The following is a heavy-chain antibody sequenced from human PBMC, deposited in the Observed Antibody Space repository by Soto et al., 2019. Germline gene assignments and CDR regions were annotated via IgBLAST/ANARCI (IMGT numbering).Heavy chain of an antibody. D-gene: IGHD2-2*01. J-gene: IGHJ4*02. Sequence: SVKVSSKASGGTLSSYAISWVRQAPGQGLEWMGGIIPIFGTANYAQMFQGRLTMTTDPSTSTAYMELRSLTSDDTAVYYCGREYCLGVSCYGVDYRGQGTLDTVFS. V-gene: IGHV1-69*05. CDR3: GREYCLGVSCYGVDY. CDR2: IIPIFGTA. CDR1: GGTLSSYA.